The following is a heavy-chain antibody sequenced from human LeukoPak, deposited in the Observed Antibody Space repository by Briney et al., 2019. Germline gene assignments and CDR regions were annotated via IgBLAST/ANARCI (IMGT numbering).Heavy chain of an antibody. Sequence: GGSLRLSCAASGFTFSSYAMHWVRQAPGKGLEWVAVISYDGSNKYYADSVKGRFTISRDNSKNTLYLQMNSLRAEDTAVYYCARDLIAAGVGRLFDYWGQGTLVTVSS. D-gene: IGHD6-13*01. V-gene: IGHV3-30-3*01. CDR1: GFTFSSYA. J-gene: IGHJ4*02. CDR3: ARDLIAAGVGRLFDY. CDR2: ISYDGSNK.